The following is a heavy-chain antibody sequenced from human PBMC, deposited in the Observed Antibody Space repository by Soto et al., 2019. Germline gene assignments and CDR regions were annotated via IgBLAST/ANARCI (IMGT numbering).Heavy chain of an antibody. CDR1: GFSFSNYW. D-gene: IGHD2-15*01. J-gene: IGHJ4*02. CDR2: INQAGSER. V-gene: IGHV3-7*01. Sequence: EVQLVESGGSLVQPGGSLTLSCAASGFSFSNYWMSWVRQGPGKGLEWVAIINQAGSERYFVDSVKGRFTISRDNAKNSLYLQMNSLRAGDTALYYCVKMAEVAKWSHHVWGRGTLVTVSS. CDR3: VKMAEVAKWSHHV.